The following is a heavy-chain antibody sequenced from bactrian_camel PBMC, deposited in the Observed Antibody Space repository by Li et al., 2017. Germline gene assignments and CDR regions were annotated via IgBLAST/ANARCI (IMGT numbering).Heavy chain of an antibody. D-gene: IGHD3*01. CDR1: GFSFEYYY. Sequence: VQLVESGGGLVQPGGSLRLSCVGSGFSFEYYYMSWVRQAPGKGLEWVSTITRGGGTTNYADSVKGRFTISRDNAKNSLYLEMNSLKPEDSAIYYCAVLEGMEWGPVGGVCSKYAMDYWGIGTQVTVS. V-gene: IGHV3S32*01. J-gene: IGHJ7*01. CDR2: ITRGGGTT.